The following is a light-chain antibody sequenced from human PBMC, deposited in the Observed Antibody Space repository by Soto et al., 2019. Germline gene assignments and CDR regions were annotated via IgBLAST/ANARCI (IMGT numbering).Light chain of an antibody. CDR2: DVT. CDR1: SSDVGGYNY. V-gene: IGLV2-8*01. Sequence: QSALTQPPSASGPPGQSVAISCTGTSSDVGGYNYVSWYQQYPGKAPKLMIYDVTKRPSGVPDRFSGSKSGNTASLTVSGLQAEDEADYYCSSYAGTHIVFGTGTKLTVL. CDR3: SSYAGTHIV. J-gene: IGLJ1*01.